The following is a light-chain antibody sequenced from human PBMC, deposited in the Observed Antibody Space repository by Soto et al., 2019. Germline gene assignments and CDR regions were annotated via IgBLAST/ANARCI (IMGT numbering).Light chain of an antibody. Sequence: ENVLTQSPGTLSLFPGERATLSCRASQSVSSNYLAWFQQMPGQAPRLLIYDSSRRAPGIPDRFSGSGSGTDFTLTINGLEPEDFAVYFCQQYGSSPLTFGPGTKVDI. J-gene: IGKJ3*01. CDR3: QQYGSSPLT. CDR2: DSS. CDR1: QSVSSNY. V-gene: IGKV3-20*01.